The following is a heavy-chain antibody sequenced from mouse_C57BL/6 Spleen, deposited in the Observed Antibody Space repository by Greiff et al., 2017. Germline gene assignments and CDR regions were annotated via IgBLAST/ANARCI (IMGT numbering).Heavy chain of an antibody. Sequence: VQLQQSGPELVKPGASVKISCKASGYTFTDYYINWVKQRPGQGLEWIGWIYPGSGNTKYNEKFKGKATLTVDTSSSTAYMQLSSLTSEDSAVYFCARRFDYYGSSYKIFDYWGQGTTLTVSS. CDR3: ARRFDYYGSSYKIFDY. J-gene: IGHJ2*01. D-gene: IGHD1-1*01. V-gene: IGHV1-84*01. CDR1: GYTFTDYY. CDR2: IYPGSGNT.